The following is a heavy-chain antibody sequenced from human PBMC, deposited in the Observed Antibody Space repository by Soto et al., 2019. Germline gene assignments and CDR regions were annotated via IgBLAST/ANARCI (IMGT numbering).Heavy chain of an antibody. D-gene: IGHD3-3*01. CDR2: INHSGST. J-gene: IGHJ4*02. CDR3: ARSGITIFGVENRSYFDY. Sequence: PSETLSLTCAVYGGSFSGYYWSWIRQPPGKGLEWIGEINHSGSTNYNPSLKSRVTISVDTSKNQFSLKLSSVTAADTAVYYCARSGITIFGVENRSYFDYWGQGTLVTVSS. V-gene: IGHV4-34*01. CDR1: GGSFSGYY.